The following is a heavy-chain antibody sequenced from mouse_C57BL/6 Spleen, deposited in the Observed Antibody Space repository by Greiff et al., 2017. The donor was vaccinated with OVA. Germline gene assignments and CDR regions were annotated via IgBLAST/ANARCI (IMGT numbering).Heavy chain of an antibody. CDR3: ARDGWGAMDY. V-gene: IGHV5-4*01. J-gene: IGHJ4*01. Sequence: EVQLQESGGGLVKPGGSLKLSCAASGFTFSSYAMSWVRQTPEKRLEWVATISDGGSYTYYPDNVKGRFTISRDNAKNNLYLQMSHLKSEDTAMYYCARDGWGAMDYWGQGTSVTVSS. CDR2: ISDGGSYT. D-gene: IGHD2-3*01. CDR1: GFTFSSYA.